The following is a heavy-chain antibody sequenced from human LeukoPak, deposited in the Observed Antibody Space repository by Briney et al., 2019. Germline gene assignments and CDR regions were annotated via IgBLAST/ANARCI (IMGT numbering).Heavy chain of an antibody. V-gene: IGHV4-59*01. CDR3: ARGSELSY. D-gene: IGHD1-26*01. CDR1: VGSISSYY. CDR2: IYYSGST. J-gene: IGHJ4*02. Sequence: PSETLSLTCTVSVGSISSYYWSWIRQPPGKGLEWIGYIYYSGSTNYNPSLKSRVTISVDTSKNQFALKLSSVTAADTAVYYCARGSELSYWDQGTLVTVSS.